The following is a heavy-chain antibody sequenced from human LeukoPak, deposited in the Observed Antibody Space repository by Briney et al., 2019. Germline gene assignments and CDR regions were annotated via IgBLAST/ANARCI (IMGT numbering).Heavy chain of an antibody. D-gene: IGHD3-22*01. V-gene: IGHV4-39*01. CDR1: GGSISSSSYY. CDR3: ARGVTMIVVVIHDWYFDL. Sequence: KTSETLSLTCTVSGGSISSSSYYWGWIRQPPGKGLEWIGSIYYTRSTYYNPSLKSRVTISVDTSKNQFPLKLTSVTAADTAVYYCARGVTMIVVVIHDWYFDLWGRGTLVTVSS. CDR2: IYYTRST. J-gene: IGHJ2*01.